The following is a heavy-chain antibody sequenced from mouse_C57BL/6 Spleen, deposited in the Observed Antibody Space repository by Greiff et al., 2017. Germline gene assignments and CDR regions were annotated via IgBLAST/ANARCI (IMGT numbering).Heavy chain of an antibody. CDR3: GTTYYSNCWFAF. CDR1: GYTFTSYW. Sequence: QVQLQQPGAELVKPGASVKLSCKASGYTFTSYWMHWVKQRPGRGLEWIGRIDPNSGGTKYNEKFKSKATLTVDKTSSTAYMQLSSLTSQDSAAHYYGTTYYSNCWFAFWGKGTLVTVSA. J-gene: IGHJ3*01. V-gene: IGHV1-72*01. CDR2: IDPNSGGT. D-gene: IGHD2-5*01.